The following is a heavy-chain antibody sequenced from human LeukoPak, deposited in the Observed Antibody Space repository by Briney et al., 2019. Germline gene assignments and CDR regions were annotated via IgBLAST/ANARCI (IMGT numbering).Heavy chain of an antibody. CDR3: AKDSSGSHAYYFDY. CDR2: ISSSSSYI. D-gene: IGHD3-22*01. Sequence: GGSLRLSCAASGFTFSSYSMNWVRQAPGKGLEWVSSISSSSSYINYVDSVRGRFTISRDSAKNSLYLQMNSLRAEDTALYYCAKDSSGSHAYYFDYWGQGTLVTVSS. V-gene: IGHV3-21*04. J-gene: IGHJ4*02. CDR1: GFTFSSYS.